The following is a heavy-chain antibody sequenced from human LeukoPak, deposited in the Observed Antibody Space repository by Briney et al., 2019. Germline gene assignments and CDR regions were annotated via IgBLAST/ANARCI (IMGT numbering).Heavy chain of an antibody. CDR1: GGTFSSYA. CDR2: IIPILGIA. J-gene: IGHJ5*02. V-gene: IGHV1-69*04. Sequence: SVKVSCKASGGTFSSYAISWVRQAPGQGLEWMGRIIPILGIANYAQKFQGRVTITADKSTSTAYMELSSLRSEDTAVYYCASAYGDYFMNWFDPWGQGTLVTVSS. D-gene: IGHD4-17*01. CDR3: ASAYGDYFMNWFDP.